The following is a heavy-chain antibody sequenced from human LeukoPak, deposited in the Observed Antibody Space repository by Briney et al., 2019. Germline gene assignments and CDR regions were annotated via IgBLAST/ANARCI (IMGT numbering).Heavy chain of an antibody. D-gene: IGHD3-10*01. CDR3: ARDLLLWFGESPLDY. J-gene: IGHJ4*02. V-gene: IGHV3-48*01. Sequence: GGSLRLSCAASGFTFSSYSMNWVRQAPGKGLEWVSYISSSSSTIHYADSVKGRFTISRDNAKSSLYLQMNSLRAEDTAVYYCARDLLLWFGESPLDYWGQGTLVTVSS. CDR1: GFTFSSYS. CDR2: ISSSSSTI.